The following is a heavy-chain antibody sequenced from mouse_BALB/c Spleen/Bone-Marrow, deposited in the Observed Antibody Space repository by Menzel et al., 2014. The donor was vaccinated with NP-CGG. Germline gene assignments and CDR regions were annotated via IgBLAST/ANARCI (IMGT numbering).Heavy chain of an antibody. CDR2: INPDSSTI. CDR1: GFGFSGYW. J-gene: IGHJ1*01. Sequence: EVMLVESGGGLVQPGGSPKLSCAASGFGFSGYWMTWVRQAPGKGLEWIGEINPDSSTINYTPSLKDKFIISRDNAKNALYLQMSKVRSEDTALYYCARPGYYGYQDVWGAGTTVTVSS. CDR3: ARPGYYGYQDV. V-gene: IGHV4-1*02. D-gene: IGHD1-2*01.